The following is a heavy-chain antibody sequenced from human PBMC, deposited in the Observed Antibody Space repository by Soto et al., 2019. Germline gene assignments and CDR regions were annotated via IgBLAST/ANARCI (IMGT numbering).Heavy chain of an antibody. J-gene: IGHJ6*02. Sequence: GGSLRLSCAASGFTFSTHTMNWVRQAPGKGLEWVSSISSSSSTIYYADSVKGRFTISRDNAKNSLYLQMNSLRDEDTAVYYCASPVKVYSYYGMDVWGQGTTVTVSS. CDR2: ISSSSSTI. CDR3: ASPVKVYSYYGMDV. V-gene: IGHV3-48*02. CDR1: GFTFSTHT.